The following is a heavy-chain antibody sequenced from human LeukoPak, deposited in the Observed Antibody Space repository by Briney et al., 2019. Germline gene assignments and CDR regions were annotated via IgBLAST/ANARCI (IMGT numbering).Heavy chain of an antibody. CDR2: ISSSGSAI. CDR3: AREGSRYFFDF. J-gene: IGHJ4*02. CDR1: GFTFSTYE. Sequence: GVSLRLSCAASGFTFSTYEMNWVRQAPGKGLEWISYISSSGSAINYADSVRGRFTISRDNAKNSLKLQMNSLRAEDTAVYYCAREGSRYFFDFWGQGILVTVSS. V-gene: IGHV3-48*03.